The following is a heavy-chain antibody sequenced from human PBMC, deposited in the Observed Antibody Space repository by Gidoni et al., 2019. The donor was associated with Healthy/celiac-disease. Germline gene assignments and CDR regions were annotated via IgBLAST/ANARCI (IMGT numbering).Heavy chain of an antibody. V-gene: IGHV3-33*08. CDR3: ARDHIPYCSSTSCYFPDY. CDR2: IWYDGSNK. D-gene: IGHD2-2*01. J-gene: IGHJ4*02. CDR1: GCTFSSSV. Sequence: QVQLVESGGGVVQPGRSLRLSCAASGCTFSSSVLHWVRQAPGQGLEWVADIWYDGSNKYYADSVKGRITISRDKYKNTLYLQMNSLRAEDTAVYYCARDHIPYCSSTSCYFPDYWGQGTLVTVSS.